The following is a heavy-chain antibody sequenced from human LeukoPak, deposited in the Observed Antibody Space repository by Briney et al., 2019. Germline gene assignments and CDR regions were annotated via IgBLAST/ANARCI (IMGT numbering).Heavy chain of an antibody. V-gene: IGHV4-4*09. CDR2: IYTSGST. CDR1: GGSISSYY. D-gene: IGHD3-9*01. J-gene: IGHJ6*03. CDR3: ARQSYDILTGYYDYYYYYYMDV. Sequence: PSETLSLTCTVSGGSISSYYWSWTRQPPGKGLEWIGYIYTSGSTNYNPSLKSRVTISVDTSKNQFSLKLSSVTAADTAVYYCARQSYDILTGYYDYYYYYYMDVWGKGTTVTVSS.